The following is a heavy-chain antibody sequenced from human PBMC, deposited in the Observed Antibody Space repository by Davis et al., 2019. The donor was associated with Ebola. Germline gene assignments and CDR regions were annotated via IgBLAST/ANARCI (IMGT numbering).Heavy chain of an antibody. Sequence: PGGSLRLSCAASGFTFSTYAMHWVRQAPGKGLEWVAVISYDGSNKYFADSVKGRFTISRDNSKNTLFLQMNSLRVEDTAVYYCARVGYGDYWRWFDPWGQGTLVTVSS. CDR3: ARVGYGDYWRWFDP. CDR2: ISYDGSNK. J-gene: IGHJ5*02. D-gene: IGHD4-17*01. V-gene: IGHV3-30-3*01. CDR1: GFTFSTYA.